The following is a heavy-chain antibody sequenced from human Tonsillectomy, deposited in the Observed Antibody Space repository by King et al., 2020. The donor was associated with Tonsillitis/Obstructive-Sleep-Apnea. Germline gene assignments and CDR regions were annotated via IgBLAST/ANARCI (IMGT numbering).Heavy chain of an antibody. J-gene: IGHJ4*02. CDR1: GGAISNYY. D-gene: IGHD2-15*01. Sequence: QLQESGPGLVKPSETLSLTCTVPGGAISNYYWSWIRQSPGKGLEWIGYIYSRGSTDYNPSLKSRVTISVDTSKNHFSLKLSSLTAADTAVYYCARVFGSGSSHLDYWGQGTLVTVSS. CDR3: ARVFGSGSSHLDY. CDR2: IYSRGST. V-gene: IGHV4-59*01.